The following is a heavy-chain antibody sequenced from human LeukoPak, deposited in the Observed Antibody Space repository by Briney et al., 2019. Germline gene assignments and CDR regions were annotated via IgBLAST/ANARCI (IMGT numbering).Heavy chain of an antibody. D-gene: IGHD6-19*01. J-gene: IGHJ4*02. Sequence: GGSLRLSCAASGFTFSSYSMNWVRQAPGKGLEWVSSISSSSSYIYYADSVKGRFTISRDNAKNSLYLQMNSLRAEDTAVYYCARAVAGLRHFDYWGQGTLVTVSS. CDR3: ARAVAGLRHFDY. V-gene: IGHV3-21*01. CDR1: GFTFSSYS. CDR2: ISSSSSYI.